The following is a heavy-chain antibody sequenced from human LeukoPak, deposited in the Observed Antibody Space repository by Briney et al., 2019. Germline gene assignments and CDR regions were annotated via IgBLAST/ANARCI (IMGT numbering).Heavy chain of an antibody. CDR2: IIPIFGAA. D-gene: IGHD6-19*01. CDR3: ARGQQWLVVWFDP. V-gene: IGHV1-69*13. CDR1: GGTFSSYA. Sequence: SVKVSCKASGGTFSSYAISWVRQAPGQGLEWMGGIIPIFGAANYAQKFQGRVTITADESTSTAYMELSSLRSEDTAVYYCARGQQWLVVWFDPWGQGTLVTVSS. J-gene: IGHJ5*02.